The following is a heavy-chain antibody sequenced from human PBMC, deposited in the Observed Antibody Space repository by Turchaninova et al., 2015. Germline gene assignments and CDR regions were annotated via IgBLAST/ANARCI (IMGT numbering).Heavy chain of an antibody. CDR3: VVPWENRGYWYFDL. D-gene: IGHD1-26*01. V-gene: IGHV1-69*13. J-gene: IGHJ2*01. Sequence: KAGASGGVSCTASGGSFKNHNINWVRQAPGHGLEWMGGIIPMFAKPTFAQRLKDRLTITADESTSTANMELSSLTSEDTAIYYCVVPWENRGYWYFDLWGPGTLVIVSS. CDR2: IIPMFAKP. CDR1: GGSFKNHN.